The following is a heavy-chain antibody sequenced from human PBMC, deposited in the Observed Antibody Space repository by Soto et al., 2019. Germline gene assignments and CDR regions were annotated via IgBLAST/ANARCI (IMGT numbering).Heavy chain of an antibody. CDR2: INHSGST. CDR1: GGSFSGYY. D-gene: IGHD3-22*01. J-gene: IGHJ5*02. V-gene: IGHV4-34*01. CDR3: ARTYDSSGYSYGAPCWFDP. Sequence: XASLSLTCAVCGGSFSGYYWSWIRQPPGKGLEWIGEINHSGSTNYNPSLKSRVTISVDTSKNQFSLKLSSVTAADTAVYYCARTYDSSGYSYGAPCWFDPWGQGTLVTVSS.